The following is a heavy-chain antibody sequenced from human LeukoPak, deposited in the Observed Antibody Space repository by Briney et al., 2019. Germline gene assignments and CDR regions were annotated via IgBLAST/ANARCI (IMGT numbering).Heavy chain of an antibody. D-gene: IGHD6-19*01. CDR1: GYTFTSYY. CDR3: ARAPGAVAATYYYGMDV. Sequence: AASVKVSCKASGYTFTSYYMHWVRQAPGQGLEWMGIINPSGGSTSYAQKFQGRLTMTRDTSTSTVYMELSSLRSEDTAVYYCARAPGAVAATYYYGMDVWGQGSTVTVSS. J-gene: IGHJ6*02. V-gene: IGHV1-46*01. CDR2: INPSGGST.